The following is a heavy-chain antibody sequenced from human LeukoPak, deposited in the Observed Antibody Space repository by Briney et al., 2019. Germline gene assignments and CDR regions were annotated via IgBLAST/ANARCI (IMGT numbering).Heavy chain of an antibody. Sequence: SETLSLTCTVSGGSISSYYWSWIRQPAGKGLEWIGRIYTSGSTNYNPSLKSRVIMSVDTSKNQFSLKLSSVTAADTAVYYCARDQRGRYSSSSIGYNWFDPWGQGTLVTVSS. CDR1: GGSISSYY. V-gene: IGHV4-4*07. CDR2: IYTSGST. D-gene: IGHD6-13*01. CDR3: ARDQRGRYSSSSIGYNWFDP. J-gene: IGHJ5*02.